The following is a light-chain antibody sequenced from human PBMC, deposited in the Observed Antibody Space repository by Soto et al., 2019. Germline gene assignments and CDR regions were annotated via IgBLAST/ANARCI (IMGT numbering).Light chain of an antibody. CDR3: QQYYSTPLT. Sequence: EIVLTQSPATLSLSPGERATLSCRASQSVYSYLAWYQQKPGQAPRLLIYDASKKATGIPARFSGSGSGTDFTLTISSLQAEDVAVYYCQQYYSTPLTFGGGTKVEIK. CDR2: DAS. CDR1: QSVYSY. J-gene: IGKJ4*01. V-gene: IGKV3-11*01.